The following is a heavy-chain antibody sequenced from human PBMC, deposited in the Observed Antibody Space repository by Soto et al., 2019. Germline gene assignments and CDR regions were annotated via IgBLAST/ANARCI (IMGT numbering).Heavy chain of an antibody. CDR1: GGSISSGGYY. CDR3: AIYSSGWYPLDY. J-gene: IGHJ4*02. V-gene: IGHV4-31*03. D-gene: IGHD6-19*01. CDR2: IYHSGTT. Sequence: SETLSLTCTVSGGSISSGGYYWSWIRQHPGKGLEWIGYIYHSGTTYYNPSLKSRVTISVDTSKNQFSLKLTSVTAADTAVYYCAIYSSGWYPLDYWGQGTLVTVSS.